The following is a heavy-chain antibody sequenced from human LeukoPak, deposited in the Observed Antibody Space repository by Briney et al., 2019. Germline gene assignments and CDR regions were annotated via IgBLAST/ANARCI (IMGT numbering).Heavy chain of an antibody. CDR2: IIPIFGTA. D-gene: IGHD6-13*01. Sequence: GSSVKVSCKASGGTFSSYAISWVRQAPGQGLEWMGRIIPIFGTANYAQKFQGRVTITTDESTSTAYLELSSLRSEDTAVYSCARDYSSSWYWFDLWGQGTLDRVS. V-gene: IGHV1-69*05. J-gene: IGHJ5*02. CDR3: ARDYSSSWYWFDL. CDR1: GGTFSSYA.